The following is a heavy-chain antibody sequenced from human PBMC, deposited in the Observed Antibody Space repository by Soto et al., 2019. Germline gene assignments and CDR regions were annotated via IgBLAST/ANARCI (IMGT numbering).Heavy chain of an antibody. CDR3: ARDPGHYDFWSGYPKGYYYYGMDV. Sequence: SVKVSCKASGGTFSSYAISWVRQAPGQGLEWMGGIIPIFGTANYAQKFQGRVTITADESTSTAYMELSSLRSEDTAVYYCARDPGHYDFWSGYPKGYYYYGMDVWGQGTTVTVSS. D-gene: IGHD3-3*01. J-gene: IGHJ6*02. CDR2: IIPIFGTA. V-gene: IGHV1-69*13. CDR1: GGTFSSYA.